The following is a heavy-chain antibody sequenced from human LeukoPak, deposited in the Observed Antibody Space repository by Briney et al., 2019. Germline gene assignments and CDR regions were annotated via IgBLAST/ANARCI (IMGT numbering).Heavy chain of an antibody. CDR3: AKGEFWTGQAEYFQH. J-gene: IGHJ1*01. CDR2: IWNDGGKK. V-gene: IGHV3-33*03. CDR1: GFTFRTSG. D-gene: IGHD3/OR15-3a*01. Sequence: GGSLRLSCAASGFTFRTSGMYWVRQAPGKGLEWVAMIWNDGGKKNHADSVKGRFTISRDNSMDTLYLQMNSLRAEDTAVYYCAKGEFWTGQAEYFQHWGQGTLVTVSS.